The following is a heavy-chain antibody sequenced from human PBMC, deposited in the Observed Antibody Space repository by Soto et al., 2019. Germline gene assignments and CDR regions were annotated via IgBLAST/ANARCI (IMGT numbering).Heavy chain of an antibody. Sequence: SETLSLTCTVSGGSISSYYWSWIRQPPGKGLEWIGYIYYSGSTNYNPSLKSRVTISVDTSKNQFSLKLSSVTAADKGVCYCARGRYYYDSSDNWFDPWGQGTLVTVSS. V-gene: IGHV4-59*01. D-gene: IGHD3-22*01. CDR1: GGSISSYY. CDR3: ARGRYYYDSSDNWFDP. CDR2: IYYSGST. J-gene: IGHJ5*02.